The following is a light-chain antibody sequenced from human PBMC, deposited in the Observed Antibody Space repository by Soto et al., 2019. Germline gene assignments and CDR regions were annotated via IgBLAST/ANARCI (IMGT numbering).Light chain of an antibody. J-gene: IGKJ2*01. CDR1: QTINSRD. Sequence: EIVLTQSPGTLSLSPRERDTLSWRASQTINSRDLDWYLQRPGQAPRRLLYGASSRAAGIPHRFTGSGSGTDFTLTISRLQPEDFAVYYCQQYDTFGQGTKREIK. CDR2: GAS. V-gene: IGKV3-20*01. CDR3: QQYDT.